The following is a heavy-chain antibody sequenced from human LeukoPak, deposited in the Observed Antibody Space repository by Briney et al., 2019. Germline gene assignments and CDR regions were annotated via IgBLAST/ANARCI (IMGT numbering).Heavy chain of an antibody. D-gene: IGHD1-26*01. V-gene: IGHV1-18*01. Sequence: GASVKVSCKASGYTFTSYGISWVRQAPGQGLEWMGWISAYNGNANYAQKLQGRVTMTTDTSTSTAYMELRSLRSDDTAVYYCARGIVGARRAAPDAFDIWGQGTMVTVSS. J-gene: IGHJ3*02. CDR2: ISAYNGNA. CDR3: ARGIVGARRAAPDAFDI. CDR1: GYTFTSYG.